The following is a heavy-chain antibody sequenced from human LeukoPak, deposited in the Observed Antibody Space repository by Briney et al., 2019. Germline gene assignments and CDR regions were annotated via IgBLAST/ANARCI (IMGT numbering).Heavy chain of an antibody. CDR3: ARVWEGSSSTWPFDY. D-gene: IGHD6-13*01. CDR2: INPNSGGT. J-gene: IGHJ4*02. CDR1: GYTFTGYY. Sequence: ASVKVSCKASGYTFTGYYMHWVRQAPGQGLEWMGWINPNSGGTNYAQKFQGRVTMTRDTSISTAYMELSRLRSDDTAVYYCARVWEGSSSTWPFDYWGQGTLVTVSS. V-gene: IGHV1-2*02.